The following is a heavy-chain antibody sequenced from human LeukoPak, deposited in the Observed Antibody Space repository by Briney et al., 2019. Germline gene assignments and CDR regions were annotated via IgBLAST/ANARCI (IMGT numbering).Heavy chain of an antibody. J-gene: IGHJ5*02. CDR1: GFTFSSYA. D-gene: IGHD5-12*01. V-gene: IGHV3-23*01. CDR3: AKDPRGYSGYAP. CDR2: ISGSGGST. Sequence: GGSLRLSCAASGFTFSSYAMSWVRQAPGKGLEWVSAISGSGGSTYYADSVKGRFTISRYNSKNTLYLQMNSLRAEDTAVYYCAKDPRGYSGYAPWGQGTLVTVSS.